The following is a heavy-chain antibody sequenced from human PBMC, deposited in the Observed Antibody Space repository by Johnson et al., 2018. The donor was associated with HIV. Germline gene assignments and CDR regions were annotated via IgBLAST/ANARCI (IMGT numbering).Heavy chain of an antibody. CDR3: ARSGYCITASCTDDAFDI. V-gene: IGHV3-66*01. CDR1: GFTFSSYA. CDR2: IYSDGST. D-gene: IGHD2-2*01. J-gene: IGHJ3*02. Sequence: EVQLVESGGGLVQPGGSLRLSCAASGFTFSSYAMHWVRQAPGKGLEWVSVIYSDGSTYYADSVQGRFTISRDNSKNTLYLQMNSLRAEDTAVYYCARSGYCITASCTDDAFDIWGQGTMVTVSS.